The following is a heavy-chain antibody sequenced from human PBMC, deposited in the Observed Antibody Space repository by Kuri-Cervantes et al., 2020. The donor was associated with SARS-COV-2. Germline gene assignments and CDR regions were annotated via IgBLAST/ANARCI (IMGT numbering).Heavy chain of an antibody. Sequence: ASVKVSCKASGGTFTSYYMHWVRQAPGRGLEWMGIINPSGGSTSYAQKFQGRVTMTRDTSTSTVYMELSSLRSEDTAVYYCARDAQPSTFDRYYDSSGYYYGVAFDIWGQGTMVTVSS. CDR1: GGTFTSYY. V-gene: IGHV1-46*01. CDR3: ARDAQPSTFDRYYDSSGYYYGVAFDI. D-gene: IGHD3-22*01. J-gene: IGHJ3*02. CDR2: INPSGGST.